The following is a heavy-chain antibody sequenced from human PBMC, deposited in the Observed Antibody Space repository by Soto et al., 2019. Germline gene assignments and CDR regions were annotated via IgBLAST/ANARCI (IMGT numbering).Heavy chain of an antibody. J-gene: IGHJ4*02. D-gene: IGHD3-10*01. CDR1: GGSIRSGGYY. CDR3: ARGVTLVRGVIHTPYFDY. V-gene: IGHV4-31*03. Sequence: PSVTLSLTCTVSGGSIRSGGYYWRWIRQHPGKGLEWIGYIYYSGSTYYNPSLKSRVTISVDTSKNQFSLKLSSVTAADTAVYYCARGVTLVRGVIHTPYFDYWGQGALVTVSS. CDR2: IYYSGST.